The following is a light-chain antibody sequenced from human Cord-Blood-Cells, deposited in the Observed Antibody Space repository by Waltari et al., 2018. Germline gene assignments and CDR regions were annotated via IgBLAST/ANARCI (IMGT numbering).Light chain of an antibody. V-gene: IGKV3-15*01. CDR1: QSVSSN. J-gene: IGKJ5*01. Sequence: EIVMTQSPATLSVSPADRATLSCRASQSVSSNLAWYQQKPGQAPRLLIYGASTRATGIPARFSGSVSGTEFTLTISSLQSEDFAVYYCQQYNNWPPITFGQGTRLEIK. CDR3: QQYNNWPPIT. CDR2: GAS.